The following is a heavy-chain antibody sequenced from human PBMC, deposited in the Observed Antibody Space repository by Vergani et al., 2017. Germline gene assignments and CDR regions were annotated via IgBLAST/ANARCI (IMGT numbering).Heavy chain of an antibody. CDR3: ASRYIXARPDYYYYYYMDV. Sequence: QVQLVQSGAEVKKPGSSVKVSCKASGGTFSSYAISWVRQAPGQGLEWMGGIIPIFGTANYAQKFQGRVTITADESTSTAYMELSSLRSEDTAVYYCASRYIXARPDYYYYYYMDVWGKGTTVTVSS. V-gene: IGHV1-69*01. CDR1: GGTFSSYA. CDR2: IIPIFGTA. D-gene: IGHD6-6*01. J-gene: IGHJ6*03.